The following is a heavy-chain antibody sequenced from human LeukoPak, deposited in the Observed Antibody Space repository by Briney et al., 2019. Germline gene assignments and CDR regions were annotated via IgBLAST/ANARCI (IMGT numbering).Heavy chain of an antibody. Sequence: GGALRLSCAASGFTFSSYGMHWVRQAPGKGLEWVAVIWYDGSNKYYADSVKGRFTISRDNSKNTLYLQMNSLRAEDTAVYYCAREVYYDSSGYFIYWGQGTLVTVSS. J-gene: IGHJ4*02. D-gene: IGHD3-22*01. CDR2: IWYDGSNK. CDR3: AREVYYDSSGYFIY. CDR1: GFTFSSYG. V-gene: IGHV3-33*01.